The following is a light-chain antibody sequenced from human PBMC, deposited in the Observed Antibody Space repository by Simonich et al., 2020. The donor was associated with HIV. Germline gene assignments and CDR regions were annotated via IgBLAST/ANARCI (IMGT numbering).Light chain of an antibody. V-gene: IGKV3D-15*02. Sequence: EIVMMQSPATLSVSPGERATLSCRASQSVSSNLAWYQQKPGQAPRLLIYGASTRATGIPARFSGSGSGTDFTLTSSSLEPEDFAVYFCQQYGSSPLTFGGGTKVEIK. CDR2: GAS. CDR1: QSVSSN. J-gene: IGKJ4*01. CDR3: QQYGSSPLT.